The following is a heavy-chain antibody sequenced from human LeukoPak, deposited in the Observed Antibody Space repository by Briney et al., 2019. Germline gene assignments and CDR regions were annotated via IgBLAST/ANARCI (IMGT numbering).Heavy chain of an antibody. CDR2: ISYDGSNK. D-gene: IGHD2-15*01. CDR1: GFTFSSYA. J-gene: IGHJ4*02. V-gene: IGHV3-30*04. Sequence: GRFLRLSCAASGFTFSSYAMHWVRQAPGKGLEWVAVISYDGSNKYYADSVKGRFTISRDNSRNTLYLQMNSLRAEDTAVYYCARDSCSGGSCYDNFDYWGQGTLVTVSS. CDR3: ARDSCSGGSCYDNFDY.